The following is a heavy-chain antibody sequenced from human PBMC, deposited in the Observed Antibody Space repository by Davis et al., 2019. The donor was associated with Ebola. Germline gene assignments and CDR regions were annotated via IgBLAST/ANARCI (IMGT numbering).Heavy chain of an antibody. D-gene: IGHD4-17*01. CDR2: ISVRSIT. Sequence: GEPLKISCAASGFIFSSYAMSWVRQAPGKGLEWVSSISVRSITYHADSVKGRFTISRDNSKNTLYLQMNSLRAEDTAVYYCAKVHPPTTVTTGWFDPWGQGTLVTVSP. CDR1: GFIFSSYA. CDR3: AKVHPPTTVTTGWFDP. V-gene: IGHV3-23*01. J-gene: IGHJ5*02.